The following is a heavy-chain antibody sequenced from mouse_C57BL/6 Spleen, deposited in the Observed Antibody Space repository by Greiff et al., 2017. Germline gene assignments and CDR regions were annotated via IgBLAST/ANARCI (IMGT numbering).Heavy chain of an antibody. CDR3: ARSYYYGSSYEGFAY. J-gene: IGHJ3*01. V-gene: IGHV1-4*01. CDR1: GYTFTSYT. CDR2: INPSSGNT. D-gene: IGHD1-1*01. Sequence: QVQLQQSGAELARPGASVKMSCKASGYTFTSYTMHWVKQRPGQGLEWIGFINPSSGNTKYNQKFKDKATLTADKSSSTAYMQLSSLTSEDSAVYYCARSYYYGSSYEGFAYWGQGTLVTVSA.